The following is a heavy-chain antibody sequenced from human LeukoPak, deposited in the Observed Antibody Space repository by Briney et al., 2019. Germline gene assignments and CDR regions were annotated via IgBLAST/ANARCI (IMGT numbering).Heavy chain of an antibody. D-gene: IGHD2-21*01. V-gene: IGHV3-33*01. Sequence: GGSLRLSCAASGFTFSSYGVHWVRQAPGKGLEWVAIIWYDGSNEYYADSVKGRFTISRDNSENTLYLQMNSLRAEDTAVYYCARALWPYYFDYWGQGTLVTVSS. CDR2: IWYDGSNE. CDR3: ARALWPYYFDY. CDR1: GFTFSSYG. J-gene: IGHJ4*02.